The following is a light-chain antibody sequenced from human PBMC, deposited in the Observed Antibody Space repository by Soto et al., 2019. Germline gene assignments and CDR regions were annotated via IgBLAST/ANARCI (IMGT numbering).Light chain of an antibody. Sequence: EIVMTQSPATLSVSPGERATLSCRASQSVSSNLAWYQQKPGQAPRLLIYGASTRATGIPARFSGSGSGTDFTLTISGLQSEDFAVYYCQQYNTWPRTFGQGTKVEIK. CDR1: QSVSSN. CDR2: GAS. J-gene: IGKJ1*01. CDR3: QQYNTWPRT. V-gene: IGKV3-15*01.